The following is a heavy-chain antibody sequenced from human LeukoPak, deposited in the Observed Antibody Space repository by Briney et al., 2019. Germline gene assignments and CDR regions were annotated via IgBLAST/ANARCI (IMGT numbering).Heavy chain of an antibody. CDR1: GFTFSSYA. D-gene: IGHD6-13*01. CDR2: ISYDGSNK. V-gene: IGHV3-30*04. Sequence: GGSLRLSWAASGFTFSSYAMHWVRQAPGRGLEWVAVISYDGSNKYYADSVKGRFTISRDNSKNTLYLQKNSLRAEDTAVYYCARDGPSIAAAGSFDYWGQGTLVTVSS. CDR3: ARDGPSIAAAGSFDY. J-gene: IGHJ4*02.